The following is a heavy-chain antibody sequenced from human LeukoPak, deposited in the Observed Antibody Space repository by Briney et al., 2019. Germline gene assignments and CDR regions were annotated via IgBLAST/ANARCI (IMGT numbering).Heavy chain of an antibody. V-gene: IGHV3-11*06. Sequence: GGSLRLSCAASGLTFSDYYMSWIRQAPGKGLEWVSYISSSSSYTNYADSVKGRFTISRDNAKNSLYLQMNSLRAEDTAVYYCARFETAGGDAFDIWGQGTMVTVSS. CDR3: ARFETAGGDAFDI. D-gene: IGHD3-16*01. CDR1: GLTFSDYY. J-gene: IGHJ3*02. CDR2: ISSSSSYT.